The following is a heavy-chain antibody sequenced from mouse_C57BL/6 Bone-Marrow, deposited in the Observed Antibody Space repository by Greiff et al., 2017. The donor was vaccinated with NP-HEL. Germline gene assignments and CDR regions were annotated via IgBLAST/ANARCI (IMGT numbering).Heavy chain of an antibody. CDR3: ARFPDYYGSSYVDAMDY. Sequence: QVQLPQPGAELVQPGASVKMSCKASGYTFTSYWITWVKQRPGQGLEWIGDIYPGSGSTNYNEKFKSKATLTVDTSSSTAYMQLSSRTSEDAAVYYCARFPDYYGSSYVDAMDYGGQGTSVTVSS. J-gene: IGHJ4*01. V-gene: IGHV1-55*01. CDR1: GYTFTSYW. CDR2: IYPGSGST. D-gene: IGHD1-1*01.